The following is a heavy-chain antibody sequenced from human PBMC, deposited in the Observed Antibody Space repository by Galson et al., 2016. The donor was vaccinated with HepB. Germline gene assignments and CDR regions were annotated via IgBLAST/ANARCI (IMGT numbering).Heavy chain of an antibody. J-gene: IGHJ4*02. CDR2: ISTTSSTI. CDR1: GFTFSSYT. CDR3: ASDDFGDYNFDY. V-gene: IGHV3-48*02. Sequence: SLRLSCAASGFTFSSYTMNWVRQAPGKGLEWISYISTTSSTIFYADSVRGRFTISRDNSKNSLFLQMNSLRDEHTAGYYCASDDFGDYNFDYWGQGTLVTVSS. D-gene: IGHD4-17*01.